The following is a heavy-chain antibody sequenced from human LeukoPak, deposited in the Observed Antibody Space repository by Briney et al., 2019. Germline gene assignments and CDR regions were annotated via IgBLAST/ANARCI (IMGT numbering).Heavy chain of an antibody. D-gene: IGHD5-12*01. CDR2: IYYSGNT. CDR3: ARDTRTVATTTSPYWSFDL. Sequence: SETLSLTCTVSGGSISRGGHYWSWIRQLPGKGLEWIGYIYYSGNTYYNPSLKSRVTISIDTSKNQFSLKLTSVTAADTAVYYCARDTRTVATTTSPYWSFDLWGRGTLVTVSS. V-gene: IGHV4-31*03. J-gene: IGHJ2*01. CDR1: GGSISRGGHY.